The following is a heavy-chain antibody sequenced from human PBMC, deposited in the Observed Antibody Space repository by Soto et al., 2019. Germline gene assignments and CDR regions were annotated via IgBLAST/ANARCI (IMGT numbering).Heavy chain of an antibody. Sequence: GASVKVSCKASGYTFTNYYMHWVRQAPGQGLEWMGIINPSGGSTKYAQKFQGRVTMTRDTSTSTFYMDLSSLRSEDTAVYYCARSFYDSSGYSDFWGQGTRGTVSA. CDR1: GYTFTNYY. J-gene: IGHJ4*02. CDR3: ARSFYDSSGYSDF. V-gene: IGHV1-46*01. CDR2: INPSGGST. D-gene: IGHD3-22*01.